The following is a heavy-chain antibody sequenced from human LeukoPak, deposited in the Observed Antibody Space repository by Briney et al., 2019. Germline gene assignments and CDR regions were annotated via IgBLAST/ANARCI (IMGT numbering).Heavy chain of an antibody. J-gene: IGHJ6*02. CDR2: ISYDGSNK. CDR3: AKGVPAAPTLDYYYYGMDV. D-gene: IGHD2-2*01. Sequence: GGSLRLSCAASGFIFSSYDMHWVRQAPGKGLEWVAVISYDGSNKYYADSVKGRFTISRDNSKNTLYLQMNSLRAEDTAVYYCAKGVPAAPTLDYYYYGMDVWGQGTTATVSS. V-gene: IGHV3-30*18. CDR1: GFIFSSYD.